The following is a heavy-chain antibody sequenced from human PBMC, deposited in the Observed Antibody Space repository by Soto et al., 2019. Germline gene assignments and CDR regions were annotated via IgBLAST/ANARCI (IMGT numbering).Heavy chain of an antibody. D-gene: IGHD1-26*01. CDR2: IHYGGGT. J-gene: IGHJ4*02. CDR1: GGSMSSYY. V-gene: IGHV4-59*01. Sequence: SETLSLTCTVSGGSMSSYYWTWIRQPPGKGLEWIGVIHYGGGTVYNPPLRSRVTVTVETSKKQFSLNLSSVTAADTAVYYCVGARSGGVGATYSESWGQGALVTVSS. CDR3: VGARSGGVGATYSES.